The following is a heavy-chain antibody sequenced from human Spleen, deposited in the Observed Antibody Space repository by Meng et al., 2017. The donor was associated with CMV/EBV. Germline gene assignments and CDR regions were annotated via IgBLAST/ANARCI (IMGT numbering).Heavy chain of an antibody. CDR1: GYIFKDYY. D-gene: IGHD2-2*02. V-gene: IGHV1-2*02. CDR2: INPNSGGA. J-gene: IGHJ6*02. CDR3: ARSPIVVVPAAIGLYYYYYGMDV. Sequence: ASVKVSCKASGYIFKDYYIHWVRQAPGQGLEWMGWINPNSGGAINAQKFLGRVTLSRDKSINTAYMELSRLRSDDTAVYYCARSPIVVVPAAIGLYYYYYGMDVWGQGTTVTVSS.